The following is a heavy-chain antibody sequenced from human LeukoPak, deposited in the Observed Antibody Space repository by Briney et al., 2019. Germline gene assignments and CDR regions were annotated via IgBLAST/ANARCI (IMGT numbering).Heavy chain of an antibody. CDR2: IYTSGST. J-gene: IGHJ4*02. D-gene: IGHD3-3*01. V-gene: IGHV4-61*02. CDR3: AREGPGVVIPFDY. CDR1: GGSISSGSYY. Sequence: PSGTLSLTCAVSGGSISSGSYYWSWIRQPAGKGLEWIGRIYTSGSTNYNPSLKSRVTISVDTSKNQFSLKLSSVTAADTAVYYCAREGPGVVIPFDYWGQGTLVTVSS.